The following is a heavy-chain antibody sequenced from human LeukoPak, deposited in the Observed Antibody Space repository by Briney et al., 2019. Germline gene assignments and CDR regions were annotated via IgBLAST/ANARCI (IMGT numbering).Heavy chain of an antibody. Sequence: GGSLRLSCAASGFTFSTYPMHWVRQAPGKGLEWVAVISNDGSNKYYADSVKGRFTLSRDSSKNTLYLQMNSLRAEDTAVYYCAKPGAGAIAVAGFDYWGQGTLVTVSS. V-gene: IGHV3-30*04. D-gene: IGHD6-19*01. CDR2: ISNDGSNK. J-gene: IGHJ4*02. CDR1: GFTFSTYP. CDR3: AKPGAGAIAVAGFDY.